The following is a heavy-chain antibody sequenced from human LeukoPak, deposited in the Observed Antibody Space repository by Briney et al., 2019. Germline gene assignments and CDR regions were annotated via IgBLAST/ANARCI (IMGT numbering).Heavy chain of an antibody. Sequence: SETLSLTCTVSGGSISSGDYYWSWIRQPPGKGLEWIGYIYYSGSTYYNPSPKSRVTISVDTSKNQFSLKLSSVTAADTAVYYCARENNPHAFDIWGQGTMVTVSS. V-gene: IGHV4-30-4*01. J-gene: IGHJ3*02. CDR3: ARENNPHAFDI. CDR2: IYYSGST. CDR1: GGSISSGDYY.